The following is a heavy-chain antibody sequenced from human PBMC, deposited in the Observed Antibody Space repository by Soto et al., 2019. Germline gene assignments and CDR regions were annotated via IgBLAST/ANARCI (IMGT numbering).Heavy chain of an antibody. CDR2: ISGSGGST. D-gene: IGHD6-19*01. CDR1: GFTFSSYA. J-gene: IGHJ3*02. V-gene: IGHV3-23*01. Sequence: PGGSLRLSCAASGFTFSSYAMSWVRQAPGKGLEWVSAISGSGGSTYYADSVKGRFTISRDNSKNTLYLQMNSLRAEDTAVYYCAKDVGSGWHQEVDAFDIWGQGTMVTVSS. CDR3: AKDVGSGWHQEVDAFDI.